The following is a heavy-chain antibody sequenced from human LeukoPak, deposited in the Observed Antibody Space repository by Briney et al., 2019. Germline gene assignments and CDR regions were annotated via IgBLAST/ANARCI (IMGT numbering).Heavy chain of an antibody. J-gene: IGHJ6*02. Sequence: SETLSLTCTVSGGSISSGGYYWSWIRQPPGKGLEWIGYIYYSGSTNYNPSLKSRVTISVDTSKNQFSLKLSSVTAADTAVYYCARNRVVVITRAPYYYGMDVWGQGTTVTVSS. CDR3: ARNRVVVITRAPYYYGMDV. D-gene: IGHD3-22*01. CDR1: GGSISSGGYY. V-gene: IGHV4-61*08. CDR2: IYYSGST.